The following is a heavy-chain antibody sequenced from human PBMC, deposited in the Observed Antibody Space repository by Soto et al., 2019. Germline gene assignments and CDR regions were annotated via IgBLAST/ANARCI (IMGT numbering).Heavy chain of an antibody. D-gene: IGHD2-8*02. CDR1: VFIFSSYA. V-gene: IGHV3-23*01. CDR2: ITGSSDYT. J-gene: IGHJ4*02. Sequence: GPLRFSGEASVFIFSSYAMNWVRQAPGKGLQWVSSITGSSDYTSYIASVKGRFTISRDNSKNTLYLQMNSLRAEDTAVYFCAKEQTTGAHYALDYWSQGTLVTVSS. CDR3: AKEQTTGAHYALDY.